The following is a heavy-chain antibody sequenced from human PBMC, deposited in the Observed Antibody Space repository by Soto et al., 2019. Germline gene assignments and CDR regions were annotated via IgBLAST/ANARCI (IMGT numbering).Heavy chain of an antibody. V-gene: IGHV1-69*08. CDR2: IIPILGRA. Sequence: QVQLVQSGAEVKKPGSSVKVSCKASGGSVSNYTLSWVRQAPGQGLQWMGRIIPILGRANYAENFQGRLTIIADKSTSRAYMELSSLRSEDTAVYFCAGDSAYSNYAFDFWGQGTLVIVSS. CDR1: GGSVSNYT. J-gene: IGHJ4*02. CDR3: AGDSAYSNYAFDF. D-gene: IGHD4-4*01.